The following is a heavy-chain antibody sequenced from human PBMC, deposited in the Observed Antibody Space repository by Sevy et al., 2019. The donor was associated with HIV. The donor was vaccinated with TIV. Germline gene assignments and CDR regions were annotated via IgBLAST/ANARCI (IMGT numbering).Heavy chain of an antibody. CDR3: ARDPGYCSGGSGYRPLKRVRYGMDV. D-gene: IGHD2-15*01. J-gene: IGHJ6*02. Sequence: ASVKVSCKASGGTFSSYAISWVRQAPGQGLEWMGGIIPIFGTANYAQKFQGRVTITANESTSTAYMELSSLRSEDTAVYYCARDPGYCSGGSGYRPLKRVRYGMDVWGQGTTVTVSS. CDR2: IIPIFGTA. V-gene: IGHV1-69*13. CDR1: GGTFSSYA.